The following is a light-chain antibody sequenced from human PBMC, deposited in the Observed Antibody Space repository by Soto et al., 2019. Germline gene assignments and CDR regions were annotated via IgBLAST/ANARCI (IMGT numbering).Light chain of an antibody. CDR1: QYINTR. CDR3: QQYGASPLT. CDR2: GAS. Sequence: EIVLTQSPATLSSFPGDRVTLSCRASQYINTRLAWYQHRPGQAPRLLIYGASSRPTGIPDRFSGSGSGTDFTLTISRLEPEDFAVYYCQQYGASPLTFGGGTKVDIK. V-gene: IGKV3-20*01. J-gene: IGKJ4*01.